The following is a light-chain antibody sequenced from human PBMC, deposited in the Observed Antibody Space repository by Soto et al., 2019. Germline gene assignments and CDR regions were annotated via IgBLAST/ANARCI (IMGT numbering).Light chain of an antibody. J-gene: IGLJ1*01. CDR2: DVS. V-gene: IGLV2-14*01. Sequence: HCALTQPASVSGSPGQSITISCTGTSSDVGGYNYVSWYQQHPGKAPKLMIYDVSNRPSGVSNRFSGSKSGNTASLTISGLQAEDEADYYCSSYTSSSTLYVFGTGTKLTVL. CDR1: SSDVGGYNY. CDR3: SSYTSSSTLYV.